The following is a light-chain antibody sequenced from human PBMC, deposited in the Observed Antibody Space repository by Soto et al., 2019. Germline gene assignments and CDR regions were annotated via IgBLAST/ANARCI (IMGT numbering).Light chain of an antibody. CDR3: QQLHSYPRG. CDR2: AAS. V-gene: IGKV1-9*01. J-gene: IGKJ3*01. CDR1: QGISSY. Sequence: DIQLTQSPSFLSASVGDRVTITCRASQGISSYLAWYQQKPGKAPKLLIYAASTLQSGVPSRFSGSGSGTEFTLTISSLQPEDFATYYCQQLHSYPRGFGPGTKVEIK.